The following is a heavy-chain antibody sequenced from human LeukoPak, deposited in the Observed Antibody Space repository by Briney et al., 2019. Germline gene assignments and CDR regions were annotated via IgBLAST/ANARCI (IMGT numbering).Heavy chain of an antibody. CDR3: ARVPSRYDSSDY. CDR1: GFTFSSYA. J-gene: IGHJ4*02. Sequence: PGGSLRLSCAASGFTFSSYAMHWVRQAPGKGLEYVSAISSNGGSTYYATSVKGRFTISRDNSKNTLYLQMGSLRAEDMAVYYCARVPSRYDSSDYWGQGTLVTVSS. D-gene: IGHD3-3*01. V-gene: IGHV3-64*01. CDR2: ISSNGGST.